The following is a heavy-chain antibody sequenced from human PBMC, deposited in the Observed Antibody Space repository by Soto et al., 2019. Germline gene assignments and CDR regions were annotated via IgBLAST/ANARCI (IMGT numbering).Heavy chain of an antibody. CDR1: GFTFSNYA. Sequence: EVQLLESGGGLVQPGGSLRLSCAASGFTFSNYAMNWVRQAPGKGLEWVSVISGSGGSTYYADSVKGRFTLSRENSKNTLFLQMNSLRAEDTAVYYCAKAHNWKWGDGMDVWGQGTTVTVSS. CDR3: AKAHNWKWGDGMDV. V-gene: IGHV3-23*01. D-gene: IGHD1-20*01. J-gene: IGHJ6*02. CDR2: ISGSGGST.